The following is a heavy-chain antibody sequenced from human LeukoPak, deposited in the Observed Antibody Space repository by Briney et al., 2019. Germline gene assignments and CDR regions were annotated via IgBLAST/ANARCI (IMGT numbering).Heavy chain of an antibody. CDR1: GYTLTELS. CDR3: ATSFRAQQLVRY. Sequence: ASVKVSCKVSGYTLTELSMHWVRQAPGKGLERMGGFDPEDGETIYAQKFQGRVTMTEDTSTDTAYMELSSLRSEDTAVYYCATSFRAQQLVRYWGQGTLVTVSS. D-gene: IGHD6-13*01. V-gene: IGHV1-24*01. J-gene: IGHJ4*02. CDR2: FDPEDGET.